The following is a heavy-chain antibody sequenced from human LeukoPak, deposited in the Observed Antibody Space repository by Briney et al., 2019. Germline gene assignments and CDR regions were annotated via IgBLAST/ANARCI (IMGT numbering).Heavy chain of an antibody. J-gene: IGHJ6*02. D-gene: IGHD2-15*01. CDR2: ISYDGSNR. CDR3: ARDYCSGGSCYSSYYYYYGMDV. Sequence: GGSLRLSCAASGFTFSSYAMHGVRQAPGKGLEWVAVISYDGSNRYYADSRKGRFTISRDNSKNTLYLQMNSLRAEDTAVYYCARDYCSGGSCYSSYYYYYGMDVWGQGTTVTVSS. V-gene: IGHV3-30-3*01. CDR1: GFTFSSYA.